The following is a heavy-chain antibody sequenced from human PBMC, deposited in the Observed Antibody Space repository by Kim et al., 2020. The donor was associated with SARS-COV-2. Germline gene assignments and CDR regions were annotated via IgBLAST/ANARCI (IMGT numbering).Heavy chain of an antibody. CDR2: IYSGGST. Sequence: GGSLRLSCAASGFTVSSNYMSWVRQAPGKWLEWVSVIYSGGSTYYADSVKGRFTISRDNSKNTLYLQMNSLRAEDTAVYYCARAGGYSYGFDYWGQGTLVTVSS. J-gene: IGHJ4*02. V-gene: IGHV3-53*01. D-gene: IGHD5-18*01. CDR1: GFTVSSNY. CDR3: ARAGGYSYGFDY.